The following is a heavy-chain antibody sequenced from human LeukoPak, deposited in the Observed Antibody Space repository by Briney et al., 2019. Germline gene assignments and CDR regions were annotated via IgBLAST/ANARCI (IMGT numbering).Heavy chain of an antibody. V-gene: IGHV5-51*01. CDR2: IYPGDSDT. Sequence: GESLKISCKGSGYSFTSYWIGWVRQMPGKGLEWMGIIYPGDSDTRYSPSFQGQVTISADKSISTAYLQWSSLKASDTAMYYCARSGARGYDTLTGYYNYYYYGMDVWGQGTTVTVSS. D-gene: IGHD3-9*01. CDR1: GYSFTSYW. CDR3: ARSGARGYDTLTGYYNYYYYGMDV. J-gene: IGHJ6*02.